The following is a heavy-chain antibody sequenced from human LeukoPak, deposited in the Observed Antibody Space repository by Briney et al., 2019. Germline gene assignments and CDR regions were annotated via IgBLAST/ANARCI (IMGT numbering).Heavy chain of an antibody. CDR2: MSPNSGNT. CDR1: GYTFTHYD. V-gene: IGHV1-8*01. D-gene: IGHD1-26*01. Sequence: ASVKVSCKASGYTFTHYDINWVRQAPGQGLEWMGWMSPNSGNTGYAHKFEDRVTMTADTSITTAYMEFSSLRSDDTAVYYCARGWSYYNIWGQGTLVTVSS. CDR3: ARGWSYYNI. J-gene: IGHJ4*02.